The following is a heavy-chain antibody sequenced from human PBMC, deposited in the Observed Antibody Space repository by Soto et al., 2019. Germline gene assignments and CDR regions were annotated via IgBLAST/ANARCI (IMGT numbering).Heavy chain of an antibody. Sequence: AAVKGYCKVPGYNFTSYDIKWVRQATGQGLEWMGWLNPNSGNTGYAQKFQGRVTMTRNTSISTAYMELSSLRSEDTAVYYWASLGETLAAFDIWG. D-gene: IGHD3-16*01. CDR3: ASLGETLAAFDI. CDR2: LNPNSGNT. V-gene: IGHV1-8*01. J-gene: IGHJ3*02. CDR1: GYNFTSYD.